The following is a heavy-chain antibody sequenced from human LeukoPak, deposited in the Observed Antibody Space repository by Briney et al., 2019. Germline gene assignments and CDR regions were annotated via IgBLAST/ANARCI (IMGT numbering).Heavy chain of an antibody. D-gene: IGHD3-16*02. CDR2: ISGSGGST. CDR1: GFTFSSYG. J-gene: IGHJ3*02. V-gene: IGHV3-23*01. Sequence: GGTLRLSCAASGFTFSSYGMSWVRQAPGKGLEWVSAISGSGGSTYYADSVKGRFTISRDNSKNTLYLQMNSLRAEDTAVYYCAKDGREYDYVWGSYRYWRGAFDIWGQGTMVTVSS. CDR3: AKDGREYDYVWGSYRYWRGAFDI.